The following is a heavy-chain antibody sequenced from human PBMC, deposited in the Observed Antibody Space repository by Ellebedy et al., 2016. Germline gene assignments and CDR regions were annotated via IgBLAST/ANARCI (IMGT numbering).Heavy chain of an antibody. CDR1: GGSVSSYY. V-gene: IGHV4-59*02. Sequence: SETLSLTCNVSGGSVSSYYWSWIRQPPGKGLEWIGYIYYSGSTNYNPSLKSRVTISVDTSKNQFSLKLSSVTAADTAVYYCARGWNPYYFDFWGQGTLVTVSS. J-gene: IGHJ4*02. CDR3: ARGWNPYYFDF. D-gene: IGHD1-1*01. CDR2: IYYSGST.